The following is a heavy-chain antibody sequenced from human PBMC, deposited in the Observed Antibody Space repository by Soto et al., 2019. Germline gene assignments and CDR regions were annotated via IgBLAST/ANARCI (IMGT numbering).Heavy chain of an antibody. V-gene: IGHV4-31*03. J-gene: IGHJ6*03. CDR3: ARKDSGYGDYMDV. CDR2: IYYSGST. Sequence: QVQLQESGPGLVKPSQTLSLTCTVSGGSISSGGYYWSLIRQHPGKGLEWIGYIYYSGSTYYNPSLKSRVTMSVDTSENQFSLRLSSVTAADTAVYYCARKDSGYGDYMDVWGKGTTVTVSS. D-gene: IGHD5-12*01. CDR1: GGSISSGGYY.